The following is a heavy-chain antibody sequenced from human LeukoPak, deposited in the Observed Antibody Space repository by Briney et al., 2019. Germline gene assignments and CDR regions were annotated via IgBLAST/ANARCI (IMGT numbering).Heavy chain of an antibody. CDR3: ARGAVSPIAVAGGYYMDV. Sequence: PSETLSLTCTVSGGSISSYYWSWIRQPAGKGLEWIGRIYTSGSTNYNPSLKSRVTMSVDTSKNQFSLKLSSVTAADTAVYYCARGAVSPIAVAGGYYMDVWGQGTMVTVSS. J-gene: IGHJ6*03. V-gene: IGHV4-4*07. CDR2: IYTSGST. D-gene: IGHD6-19*01. CDR1: GGSISSYY.